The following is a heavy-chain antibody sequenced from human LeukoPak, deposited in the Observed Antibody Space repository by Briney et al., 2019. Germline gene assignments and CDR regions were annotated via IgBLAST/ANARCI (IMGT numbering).Heavy chain of an antibody. V-gene: IGHV4-39*01. J-gene: IGHJ4*02. CDR1: GGSISSSSYY. D-gene: IGHD2-15*01. Sequence: PSETLSLTCTVSGGSISSSSYYWGWIRQPPGTGLEWIGSIYYSGSTYYNPSLKSRVTISVDTSKNQFSLKLSSVTAADTAVYYCARVVASTSIDSWGQGTLVTVSS. CDR3: ARVVASTSIDS. CDR2: IYYSGST.